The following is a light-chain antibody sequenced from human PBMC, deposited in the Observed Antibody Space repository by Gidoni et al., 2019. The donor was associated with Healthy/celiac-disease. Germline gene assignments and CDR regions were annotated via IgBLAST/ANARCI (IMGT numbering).Light chain of an antibody. CDR2: EVS. J-gene: IGLJ2*01. CDR3: CSYAGSSTVV. Sequence: QSALTQPASVSGSPGQSITISCTGTSSDVGSYNLVSWYQQHPGKAPKLMIYEVSKRPSGVSNRFPGSKSGNTAYLTISGLQAEDEADYYCCSYAGSSTVVFGGGTKLTVL. V-gene: IGLV2-23*02. CDR1: SSDVGSYNL.